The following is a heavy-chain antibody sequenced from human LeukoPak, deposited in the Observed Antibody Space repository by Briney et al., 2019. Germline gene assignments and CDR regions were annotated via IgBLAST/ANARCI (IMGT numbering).Heavy chain of an antibody. D-gene: IGHD1-26*01. Sequence: GGSLRLSCAASGFTFSSYSMNWVRQAPGKGLEWVSSISSSSSYIYYADSVKGRFTISRDNAKNSLYLQMNSLRAEDTAVYYCAKDGWELSPFDYWGQGTLVTVSS. J-gene: IGHJ4*02. CDR1: GFTFSSYS. CDR2: ISSSSSYI. V-gene: IGHV3-21*01. CDR3: AKDGWELSPFDY.